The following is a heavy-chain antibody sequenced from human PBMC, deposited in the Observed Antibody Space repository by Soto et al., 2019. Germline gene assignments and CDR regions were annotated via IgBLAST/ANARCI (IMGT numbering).Heavy chain of an antibody. CDR2: IYWDDVR. CDR1: GFSLSTDAVG. D-gene: IGHD5-12*01. J-gene: IGHJ4*02. Sequence: QITLKESGPTLVKPTQTLTLTCTFSGFSLSTDAVGVGWIRQPPGKALEWLALIYWDDVRRYSPSLKTRLTSTQDTSKNQVVLTMTNMDPVDTATFYCAHPPAQRGDNGYDFDYWGQGTLVTVSS. V-gene: IGHV2-5*02. CDR3: AHPPAQRGDNGYDFDY.